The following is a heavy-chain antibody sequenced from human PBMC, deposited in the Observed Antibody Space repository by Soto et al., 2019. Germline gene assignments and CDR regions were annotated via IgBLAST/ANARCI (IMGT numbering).Heavy chain of an antibody. J-gene: IGHJ4*02. CDR2: IRSKANNYAT. Sequence: EVQLVESGGGVLQPGGSVRLSCAASGFTFSVSSMHWVRQASGKGLEWLGRIRSKANNYATSYSESVKGRFNISRDDSQDTMFLQMNSLRTEDTAMYYCAIERVGFGYWGQGTLVTVSS. CDR1: GFTFSVSS. CDR3: AIERVGFGY. V-gene: IGHV3-73*01.